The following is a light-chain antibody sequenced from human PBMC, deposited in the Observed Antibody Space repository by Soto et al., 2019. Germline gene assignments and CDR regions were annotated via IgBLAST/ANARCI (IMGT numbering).Light chain of an antibody. CDR3: QKYNSAPLT. V-gene: IGKV1-27*01. J-gene: IGKJ4*01. CDR2: AAS. Sequence: DIQMTQSPSSLSASLGDRVTITCRASQGIGVYLAWFQQKPGNVPKLLIYAASTLQSGVPSRFSGSGSGIDFTLTISSLQPDDVATYYCQKYNSAPLTFGGGTKVEIK. CDR1: QGIGVY.